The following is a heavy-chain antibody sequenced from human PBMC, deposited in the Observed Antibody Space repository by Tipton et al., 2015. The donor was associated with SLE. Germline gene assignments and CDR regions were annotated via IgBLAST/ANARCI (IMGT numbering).Heavy chain of an antibody. Sequence: TLSLTCTVSGGSISSGSYYWSWIRQPAGKGLEWIGYIYTSGSTNYNPSLKSRVTISVDTSKNQFSLKLSSVTAADTAVYYCAMTEWELDWYFDLWGRGTLVTVSS. J-gene: IGHJ2*01. CDR1: GGSISSGSYY. V-gene: IGHV4-61*09. CDR3: AMTEWELDWYFDL. D-gene: IGHD1-26*01. CDR2: IYTSGST.